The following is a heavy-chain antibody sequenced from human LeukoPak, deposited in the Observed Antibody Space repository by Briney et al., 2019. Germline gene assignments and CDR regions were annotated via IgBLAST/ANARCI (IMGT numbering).Heavy chain of an antibody. CDR2: MYYSGST. V-gene: IGHV4-30-4*01. D-gene: IGHD3-22*01. J-gene: IGHJ5*02. CDR1: GGSISSGDYY. CDR3: ARPYYYDSRIDP. Sequence: SQTLSLTCTVSGGSISSGDYYWSWIRQPPGKGLEWIAYMYYSGSTYYNPSLKSRVAMSADTSKNQLSLKLSSVTAADTAVYYCARPYYYDSRIDPWGQGILVTVSS.